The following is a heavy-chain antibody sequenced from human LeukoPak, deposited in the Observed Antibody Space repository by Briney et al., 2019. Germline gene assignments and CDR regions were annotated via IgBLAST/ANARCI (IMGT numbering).Heavy chain of an antibody. V-gene: IGHV3-48*04. CDR1: GFTFSSYS. J-gene: IGHJ1*01. CDR3: ARIGPIAVAGTGAYFQH. CDR2: ISSSDTTI. D-gene: IGHD6-13*01. Sequence: PGGSLRLSCAASGFTFSSYSMNWVRQAPGKGLEWLSYISSSDTTIYYADSVKGRFTISRDNAKNSLYLQMNSLRAEDTAVYYCARIGPIAVAGTGAYFQHWGQGTLVTVSS.